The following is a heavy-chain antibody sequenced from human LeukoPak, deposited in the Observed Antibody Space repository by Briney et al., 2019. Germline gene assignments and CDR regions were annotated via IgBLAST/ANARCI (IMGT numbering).Heavy chain of an antibody. V-gene: IGHV4-30-2*03. CDR3: ARQTHSTEHYYYYMDV. CDR1: GASISSGPYS. Sequence: PSETLSLTCALSGASISSGPYSWNWVRQSPGKGLEWIGHTYHSGSPDYNPSLKSRVTISVDTSKNQFSLKLSSVTAADTAVYYCARQTHSTEHYYYYMDVWGKGTTVTVSS. D-gene: IGHD2-15*01. J-gene: IGHJ6*03. CDR2: TYHSGSP.